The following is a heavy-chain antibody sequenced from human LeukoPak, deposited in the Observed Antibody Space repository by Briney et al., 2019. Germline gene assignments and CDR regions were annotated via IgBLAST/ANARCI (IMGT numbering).Heavy chain of an antibody. CDR3: AREGFPPKISDFWSGLGPYYYYGMDV. V-gene: IGHV1-46*01. CDR2: INPSGGST. Sequence: ASVKVSYKASGYTFTSYYMHWVRQAPGQGLEWMGIINPSGGSTSYTQKFQGRVTMTRDTSTSTVYMELSSLRSEDTAVYYCAREGFPPKISDFWSGLGPYYYYGMDVWGQGTTVTVSS. D-gene: IGHD3-3*01. J-gene: IGHJ6*02. CDR1: GYTFTSYY.